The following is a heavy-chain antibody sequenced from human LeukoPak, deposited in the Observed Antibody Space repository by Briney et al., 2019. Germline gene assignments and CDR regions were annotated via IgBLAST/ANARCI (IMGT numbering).Heavy chain of an antibody. CDR1: GFTFSSYA. Sequence: GGSLRLSCAASGFTFSSYAMHWVRQAPGKGLEWVAVISYDGSNKYYADSVKGRFTISRDNSKNSLYLQMNSLRAEDTAVYYYAELGITMIGGVWGKGTTVTISS. D-gene: IGHD3-10*02. CDR2: ISYDGSNK. V-gene: IGHV3-30*04. J-gene: IGHJ6*04. CDR3: AELGITMIGGV.